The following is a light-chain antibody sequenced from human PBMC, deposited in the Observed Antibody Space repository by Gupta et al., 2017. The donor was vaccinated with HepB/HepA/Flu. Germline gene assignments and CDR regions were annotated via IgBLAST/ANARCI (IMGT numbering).Light chain of an antibody. Sequence: DIVMTQSPDSLAVSLGGRATINCKSSQSVLYSHNNKNYLDWYQQKQGQPPKLLIYWASTRETGVTDRFSGRGYGKELTLTISSLQAEDVAVYYFQQYESYLAWTFGQGTKVEIK. J-gene: IGKJ1*01. V-gene: IGKV4-1*01. CDR2: WAS. CDR3: QQYESYLAWT. CDR1: QSVLYSHNNKNY.